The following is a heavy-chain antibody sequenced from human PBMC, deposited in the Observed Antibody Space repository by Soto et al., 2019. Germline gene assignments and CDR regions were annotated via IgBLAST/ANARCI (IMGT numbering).Heavy chain of an antibody. CDR2: ISSSGSTI. CDR3: ARGMVSSTAMVINKGYYYYGMDV. CDR1: GFTFSDYY. J-gene: IGHJ6*02. V-gene: IGHV3-11*01. D-gene: IGHD5-18*01. Sequence: GGSLRLSCAASGFTFSDYYMSRIRQAPGKGLEWVSYISSSGSTIYYADSVKGRFTISRDNAKNSLYLQMNSLRAEDTAVYYCARGMVSSTAMVINKGYYYYGMDVWGQGTTVTVSS.